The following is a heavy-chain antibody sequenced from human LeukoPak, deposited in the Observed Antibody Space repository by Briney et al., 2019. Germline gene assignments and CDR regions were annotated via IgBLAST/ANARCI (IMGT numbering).Heavy chain of an antibody. CDR3: ARATYDYGDYLVESDAFDI. D-gene: IGHD4-17*01. V-gene: IGHV3-48*01. CDR2: ISSSSSTI. CDR1: GFTFSSYS. J-gene: IGHJ3*02. Sequence: GGSLRLSCAASGFTFSSYSMNWVRQAPGKGLEWVSYISSSSSTIYYADSVKGRFTISRDNAKNSLYLRMNSLRAEDTAVYYCARATYDYGDYLVESDAFDIWGQGTMVTVSS.